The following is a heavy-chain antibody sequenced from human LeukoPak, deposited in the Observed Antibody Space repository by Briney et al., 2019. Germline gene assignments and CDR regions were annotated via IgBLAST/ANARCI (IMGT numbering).Heavy chain of an antibody. CDR3: AKGGPGIPDY. V-gene: IGHV3-30*18. J-gene: IGHJ4*02. D-gene: IGHD3-10*01. CDR1: GFTFSSYG. CDR2: ISYDGSNK. Sequence: GGSLRLSCAASGFTFSSYGMHWVRQAPGKGLEWVAVISYDGSNKYYADSVKGRFTISRDNSKNTLYLQMNSLRAEDTAVYYCAKGGPGIPDYGGREPRVTVP.